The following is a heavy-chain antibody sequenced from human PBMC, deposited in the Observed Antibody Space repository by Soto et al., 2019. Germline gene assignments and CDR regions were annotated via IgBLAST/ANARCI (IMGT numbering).Heavy chain of an antibody. V-gene: IGHV4-34*01. CDR3: ARGREVYYDFWSGYYTSYYFDY. J-gene: IGHJ4*02. D-gene: IGHD3-3*01. Sequence: SETLSLTCAVYGGSFSGYYWSWIRQPPGKGLEWIGEINHSGSTNYNPSLKSRVTISVDTSKNQFSLKLSSVTAADTAVYYCARGREVYYDFWSGYYTSYYFDYWGQGTLVTVSS. CDR2: INHSGST. CDR1: GGSFSGYY.